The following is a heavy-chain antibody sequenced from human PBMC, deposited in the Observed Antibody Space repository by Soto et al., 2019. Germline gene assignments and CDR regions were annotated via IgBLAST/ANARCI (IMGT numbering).Heavy chain of an antibody. Sequence: LRLSCAASGFTFSSYEMNWVRQAPGKGLEWVSYISSSGSTIYYADSVKGRFTISRDNAKNSLYLQMNSLRAEDTAVYYCARERMIPAAISLPRAYPNWFDPWGQGTLVTVSS. J-gene: IGHJ5*02. D-gene: IGHD2-2*01. CDR3: ARERMIPAAISLPRAYPNWFDP. CDR1: GFTFSSYE. CDR2: ISSSGSTI. V-gene: IGHV3-48*03.